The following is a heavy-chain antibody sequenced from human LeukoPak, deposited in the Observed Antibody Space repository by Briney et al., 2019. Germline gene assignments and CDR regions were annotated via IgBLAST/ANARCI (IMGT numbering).Heavy chain of an antibody. CDR3: ARTYGDYSFAFDY. CDR1: GGSFSGYY. Sequence: SETLSLTCAVYGGSFSGYYWSWIRQPPGKGVEWIGEINHSGSTNYNPSLKSRVTIPVDTSKNQFSLKMSSVTAAGTAVYYCARTYGDYSFAFDYWGQGTLVTVSS. D-gene: IGHD4-17*01. V-gene: IGHV4-34*01. J-gene: IGHJ4*02. CDR2: INHSGST.